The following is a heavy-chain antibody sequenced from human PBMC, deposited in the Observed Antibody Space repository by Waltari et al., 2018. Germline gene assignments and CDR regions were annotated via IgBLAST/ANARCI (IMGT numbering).Heavy chain of an antibody. Sequence: EVQLLESGGGLVQPGGSLRLSCVASGLTLSRYTMSWVRQAPGKGLEWVSSIGGSGIRTYYADSVKGRFTISRDNSKDTLYLQINSLRAEDTAVYYCAKDIAPAGTRYFDYWGQGTLVTVSS. V-gene: IGHV3-23*01. J-gene: IGHJ4*02. CDR2: IGGSGIRT. D-gene: IGHD6-13*01. CDR1: GLTLSRYT. CDR3: AKDIAPAGTRYFDY.